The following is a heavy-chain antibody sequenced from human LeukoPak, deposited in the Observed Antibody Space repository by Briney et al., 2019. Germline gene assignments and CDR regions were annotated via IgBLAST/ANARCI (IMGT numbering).Heavy chain of an antibody. Sequence: EGSLRLSCAASRFTFTSYWMSWVRQAPGKGLEWVAKINKDGSEKYYVESVKGRFTISRDNAKNSLYLQMNSLRAEDTALYYCARDRTGNNDFWSGYTTFFDYWGQGTLVTVSS. V-gene: IGHV3-7*01. D-gene: IGHD3-3*01. CDR2: INKDGSEK. CDR3: ARDRTGNNDFWSGYTTFFDY. CDR1: RFTFTSYW. J-gene: IGHJ4*02.